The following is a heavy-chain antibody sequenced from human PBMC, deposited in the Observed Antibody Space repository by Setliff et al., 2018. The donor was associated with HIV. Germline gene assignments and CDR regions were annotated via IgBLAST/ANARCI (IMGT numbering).Heavy chain of an antibody. J-gene: IGHJ4*02. V-gene: IGHV4-38-2*02. CDR3: VVYFGGNGGRGL. Sequence: SETLSLTCTVSNYSISSGYYWGWLWQSPGKGLEWIGTIYHTGNTYYNPSLKSRVTISLDTSTNQFSLRLNSVTAADTAHYFCVVYFGGNGGRGLWGQGTLVTVSS. CDR2: IYHTGNT. CDR1: NYSISSGYY. D-gene: IGHD2-15*01.